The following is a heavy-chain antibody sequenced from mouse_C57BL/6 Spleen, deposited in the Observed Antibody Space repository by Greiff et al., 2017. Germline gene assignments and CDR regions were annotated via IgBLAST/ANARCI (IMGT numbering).Heavy chain of an antibody. J-gene: IGHJ4*01. CDR3: ARGLLYYYAMDY. CDR2: INPGSGGT. V-gene: IGHV1-54*01. CDR1: GYAFTNYL. D-gene: IGHD6-1*01. Sequence: VQLQQSGAELVRPGTSVKVSCKASGYAFTNYLIEWVKQRPGQGLEWIGVINPGSGGTNYNEKFKGKATLTADKSSSTAYMQLSSLTSEDSAVYFCARGLLYYYAMDYWGQGTSVTVSS.